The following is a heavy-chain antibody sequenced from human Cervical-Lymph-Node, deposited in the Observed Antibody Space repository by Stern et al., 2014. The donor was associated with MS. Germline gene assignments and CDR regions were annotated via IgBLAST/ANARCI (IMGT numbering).Heavy chain of an antibody. J-gene: IGHJ5*02. D-gene: IGHD6-13*01. V-gene: IGHV1-69*01. Sequence: QVQLVQSGAEVTKPESSVKASCKASGGTFSKFPSSWVRQAPGQGLEWMGGIFPVFGTPTYAQEFRGRVTITADVSTSTVYMELSSLRSDDTAVYYCALSSETSDRWYSLGYDLWGQGTLVTVSS. CDR1: GGTFSKFP. CDR2: IFPVFGTP. CDR3: ALSSETSDRWYSLGYDL.